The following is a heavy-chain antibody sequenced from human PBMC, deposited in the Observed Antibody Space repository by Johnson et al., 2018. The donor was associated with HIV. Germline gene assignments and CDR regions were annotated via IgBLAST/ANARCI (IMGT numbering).Heavy chain of an antibody. CDR3: ASWGVGSSWNHDAFDI. D-gene: IGHD6-13*01. CDR1: GFTFSSYA. J-gene: IGHJ3*02. CDR2: ISYDGSNK. Sequence: QVQLVESGGGVVQPGRSLRLSCAASGFTFSSYAMHWVRQAPGKGLEWVAVISYDGSNKYYADSVKCRFTISRDNSKNTLYLQMNSLRAEDTAVYYCASWGVGSSWNHDAFDIWGQGTMVTVSS. V-gene: IGHV3-30-3*01.